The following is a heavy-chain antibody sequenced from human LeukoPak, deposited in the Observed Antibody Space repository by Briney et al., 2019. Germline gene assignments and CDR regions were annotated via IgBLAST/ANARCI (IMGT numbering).Heavy chain of an antibody. Sequence: PGGSLRLSCAASGFTFDNYGINWVRQAPGKGLEWVSRIHWNGGRTGYADSVKGRFTISRDNAKNSLYLQMNSLRAEDTAVYYCARGGYGSGSYYNYFDYWGQGTLVTVSS. J-gene: IGHJ4*02. V-gene: IGHV3-20*04. D-gene: IGHD3-10*01. CDR1: GFTFDNYG. CDR3: ARGGYGSGSYYNYFDY. CDR2: IHWNGGRT.